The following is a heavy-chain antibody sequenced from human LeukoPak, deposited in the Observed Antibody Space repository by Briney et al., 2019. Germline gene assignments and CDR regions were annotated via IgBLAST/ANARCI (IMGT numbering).Heavy chain of an antibody. CDR1: GGSISGGSYY. V-gene: IGHV4-31*03. D-gene: IGHD2-15*01. Sequence: SQTLSLTCTVSGGSISGGSYYWTWIRQHPGKGLEWIGYIYYSGNTYYNPSLKSRVSMSLGTSKNQFSLKLSSVTAADTAVYYCAREGRGSDCWGQGTLVTVSS. J-gene: IGHJ4*02. CDR2: IYYSGNT. CDR3: AREGRGSDC.